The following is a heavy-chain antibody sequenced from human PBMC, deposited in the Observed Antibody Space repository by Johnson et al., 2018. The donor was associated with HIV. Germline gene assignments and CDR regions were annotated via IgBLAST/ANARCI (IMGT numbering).Heavy chain of an antibody. Sequence: QVQLVESGGGVVQPGRSLRLSCAASGFTFDDYGMSWVRQAPGKGLEWVAVLSSDGISGYYSGSVKGRLTISRDNSRNTLFLHMNSLRADDTAVYYCAIGRGEFPRHAFDIWGQGTMVTVSS. J-gene: IGHJ3*02. CDR3: AIGRGEFPRHAFDI. CDR2: LSSDGISG. CDR1: GFTFDDYG. V-gene: IGHV3-30*03. D-gene: IGHD3-10*01.